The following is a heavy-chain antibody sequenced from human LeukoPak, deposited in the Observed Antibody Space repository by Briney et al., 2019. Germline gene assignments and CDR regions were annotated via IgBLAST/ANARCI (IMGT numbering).Heavy chain of an antibody. CDR1: GASITYY. Sequence: SGTLSLTCAVSGASITYYWSWVRQPPGKGLEWIGEVHRDGYTNYNPSLKSRVTISVDTSKNQFSLKLNSVTAADTAVYYCARASGGIQLWDYWGQGTLVTVSS. D-gene: IGHD5-18*01. V-gene: IGHV4-4*02. CDR2: VHRDGYT. J-gene: IGHJ4*02. CDR3: ARASGGIQLWDY.